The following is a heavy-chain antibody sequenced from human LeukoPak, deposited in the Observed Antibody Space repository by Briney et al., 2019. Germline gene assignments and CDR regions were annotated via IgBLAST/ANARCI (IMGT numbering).Heavy chain of an antibody. CDR1: GYTLTELS. CDR3: ATASTSRVCISTSCYGNNWFDP. J-gene: IGHJ5*02. D-gene: IGHD2-2*01. Sequence: ASVKVSCKVSGYTLTELSMHWVRQAPGKGLEWMGGFDPEDGETIYAQKFQGRVTMTEDTSTDTAYMELSSLRSEDTAVYYCATASTSRVCISTSCYGNNWFDPWGQGTLVTVSS. V-gene: IGHV1-24*01. CDR2: FDPEDGET.